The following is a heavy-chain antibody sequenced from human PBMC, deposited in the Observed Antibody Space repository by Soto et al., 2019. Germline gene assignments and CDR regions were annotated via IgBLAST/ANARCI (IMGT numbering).Heavy chain of an antibody. D-gene: IGHD4-17*01. Sequence: SETLSLTCAVSGGSISSSNWWSWVRQPPGKGLEWIGEISHIGSTNYNPSLKSRVTISVDKSKNQFSLKLSSVTAADTAVYYCARVGDEGDYGDNGGYYGMKVCGRGTRVSVCS. J-gene: IGHJ6*02. CDR3: ARVGDEGDYGDNGGYYGMKV. CDR2: ISHIGST. V-gene: IGHV4-4*02. CDR1: GGSISSSNW.